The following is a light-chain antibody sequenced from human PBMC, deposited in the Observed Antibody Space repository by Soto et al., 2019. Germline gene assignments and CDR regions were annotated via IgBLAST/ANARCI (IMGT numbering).Light chain of an antibody. J-gene: IGKJ2*01. CDR1: QSISSW. V-gene: IGKV1-5*03. Sequence: IQMTQSPSTLSASVGDRVTITCRASQSISSWLAWYQQKPGKAPKLLIYKASSLESGVPSRFSGSGSGTEFTLTISSLQTDDFENYYCKQYTSLYTFGQGTKLEMK. CDR3: KQYTSLYT. CDR2: KAS.